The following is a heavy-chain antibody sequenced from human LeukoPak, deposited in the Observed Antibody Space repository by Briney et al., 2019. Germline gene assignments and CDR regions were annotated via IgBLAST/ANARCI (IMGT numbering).Heavy chain of an antibody. D-gene: IGHD3-22*01. V-gene: IGHV4-59*01. CDR1: GGSISSYY. Sequence: SETLSLTCTVSGGSISSYYWSWIRQPPGKGLEWIGYIYYSGSTNYNPSLKSRVTISVDTSKNQFSLKLSSVTAADTAVYYCARGYYDSSGYPEYFQRWGQGTLVTVSS. J-gene: IGHJ1*01. CDR2: IYYSGST. CDR3: ARGYYDSSGYPEYFQR.